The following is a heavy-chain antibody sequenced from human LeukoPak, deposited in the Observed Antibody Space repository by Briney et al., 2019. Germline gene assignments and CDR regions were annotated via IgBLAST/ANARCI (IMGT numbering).Heavy chain of an antibody. J-gene: IGHJ5*02. D-gene: IGHD3-16*01. V-gene: IGHV3-30-3*01. CDR2: ISFDGSNK. CDR3: AREELGSSLGFDP. CDR1: GFTFSSYT. Sequence: PGRSLRLSCAASGFTFSSYTIHWVRQPPGKGLEWVAVISFDGSNKYYADSVKGRFTISRDNSENTLYLQMNSLRAEDTAVYYCAREELGSSLGFDPWGQGTLVTVSS.